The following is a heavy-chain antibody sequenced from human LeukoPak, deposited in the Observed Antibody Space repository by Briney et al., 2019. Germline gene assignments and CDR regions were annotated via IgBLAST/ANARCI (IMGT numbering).Heavy chain of an antibody. Sequence: SGTLSLTCAVSGGSISSSNWWSWVRPPPGKGLEWIGESYHSGSTNYNPSLKSRVTISVDKSKNQFSLKLSSVTAADTAVYYCARVRPYCSSTSCWRKGYFDYWGQGTLVTVSS. CDR1: GGSISSSNW. CDR2: SYHSGST. J-gene: IGHJ4*02. D-gene: IGHD2-2*01. V-gene: IGHV4-4*02. CDR3: ARVRPYCSSTSCWRKGYFDY.